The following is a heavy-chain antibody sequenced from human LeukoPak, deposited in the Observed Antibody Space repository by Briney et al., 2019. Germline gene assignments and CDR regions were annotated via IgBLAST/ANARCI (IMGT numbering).Heavy chain of an antibody. Sequence: SGPTLVNPTQTLTLTCTFSGFSLSTSGVGVGWVRQPPGKALEWLPLIYWDDDKRYSPSLKSRLTITKDTSKNQVVLAMTNMDPVDTATYYCAHSYGYTSEYYFDYWGQGTLVTVSS. J-gene: IGHJ4*02. D-gene: IGHD5-18*01. CDR3: AHSYGYTSEYYFDY. CDR1: GFSLSTSGVG. CDR2: IYWDDDK. V-gene: IGHV2-5*02.